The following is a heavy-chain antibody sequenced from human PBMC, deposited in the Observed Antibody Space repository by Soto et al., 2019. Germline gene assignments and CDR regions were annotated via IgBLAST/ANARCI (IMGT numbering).Heavy chain of an antibody. Sequence: LRLSCEASGFTFSGYWMSWVRQAPGKGLGWVADIKHDGSVQYYVDSVKGRFTISRDNAKKLLYLQMNGLRAEDTALYYCARATYSNAWYRFDLWGQGTLVTVSS. D-gene: IGHD4-4*01. CDR1: GFTFSGYW. CDR2: IKHDGSVQ. J-gene: IGHJ4*02. V-gene: IGHV3-7*03. CDR3: ARATYSNAWYRFDL.